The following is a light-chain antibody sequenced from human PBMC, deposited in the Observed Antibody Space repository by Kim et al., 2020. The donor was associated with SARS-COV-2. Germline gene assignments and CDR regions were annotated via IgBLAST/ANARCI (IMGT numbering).Light chain of an antibody. V-gene: IGLV3-1*01. J-gene: IGLJ2*01. Sequence: VSPRQTASITCSGDELGDKYVFWYQQKPGQSPVLVIYQDIKRPSGIPERFSASNFGNTATLTISGTQATDEADYYCQAWDSGTAVVFGEGTQLTVL. CDR2: QDI. CDR1: ELGDKY. CDR3: QAWDSGTAVV.